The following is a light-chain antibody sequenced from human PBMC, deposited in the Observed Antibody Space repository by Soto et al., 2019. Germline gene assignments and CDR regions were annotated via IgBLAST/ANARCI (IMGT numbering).Light chain of an antibody. J-gene: IGKJ1*01. V-gene: IGKV1-5*03. Sequence: DLQLTQSPSTLSASVGDRVTITCRASQTIITWLAWYQQKPGKAPKLLIYKASSLQSGVPSRFSGSGSGTEFTLTINSLQPDDSATYYCQQYHVFSWTFGQGTKVEIE. CDR1: QTIITW. CDR3: QQYHVFSWT. CDR2: KAS.